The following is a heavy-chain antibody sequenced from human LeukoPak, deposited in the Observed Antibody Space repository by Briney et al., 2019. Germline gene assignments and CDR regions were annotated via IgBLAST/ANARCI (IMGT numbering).Heavy chain of an antibody. CDR3: ARDQYGDYDFDY. CDR2: IYYSGST. D-gene: IGHD4-17*01. J-gene: IGHJ4*02. CDR1: GGSISSSSYY. Sequence: SETLSLTCTVSGGSISSSSYYWGWIRQPPGKGLEWIGSIYYSGSTYYNPSLKSRVTISVDTSKNQFSLKLSSVTAADTAVYYCARDQYGDYDFDYWGQGTLVTVSS. V-gene: IGHV4-39*02.